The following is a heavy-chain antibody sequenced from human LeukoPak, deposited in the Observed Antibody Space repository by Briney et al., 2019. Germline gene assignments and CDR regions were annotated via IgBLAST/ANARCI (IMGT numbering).Heavy chain of an antibody. Sequence: SETVSLTCTVSGCSVSSGSYYWSWIRQPPGKGLEWIGYIYYSGSTNYNPSLKSRVTISVDTSKNQFSLKLSSVTAADTAVYYCARVREWSQLDYWGQGTLVTVSS. CDR2: IYYSGST. CDR3: ARVREWSQLDY. V-gene: IGHV4-61*01. J-gene: IGHJ4*02. CDR1: GCSVSSGSYY. D-gene: IGHD3-3*01.